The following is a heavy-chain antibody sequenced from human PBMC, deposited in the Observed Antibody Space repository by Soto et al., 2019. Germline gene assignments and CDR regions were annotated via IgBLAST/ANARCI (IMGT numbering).Heavy chain of an antibody. Sequence: QVQLQASGPGLVKPSQTLYLTCTVSGGSISSGDYYWSWIRQPPGKDLEWIGYIYYSGVTYYSPSLRSRLNRSLDTSRTQCSLNLASVTAADTAVYYCARQEAEFVSGQSFFDDWSQGTLVTVSS. CDR2: IYYSGVT. CDR3: ARQEAEFVSGQSFFDD. D-gene: IGHD3-3*01. CDR1: GGSISSGDYY. J-gene: IGHJ4*02. V-gene: IGHV4-30-4*08.